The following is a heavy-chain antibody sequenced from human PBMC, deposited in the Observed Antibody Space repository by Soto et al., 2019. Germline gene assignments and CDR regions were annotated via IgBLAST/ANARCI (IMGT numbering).Heavy chain of an antibody. CDR1: GFSLSTSGAG. J-gene: IGHJ4*02. V-gene: IGHV2-5*01. Sequence: SGPTLVNPTQTLTVTCTFSGFSLSTSGAGAGWIRQSPGKAPEWLALISWKDEKRYNPGLKSRLTITKDTSKNQVVLTMTDLDPVDTATYFCAHRYGGNYYRWYFDSWGQGTLVTVSS. CDR3: AHRYGGNYYRWYFDS. D-gene: IGHD1-26*01. CDR2: ISWKDEK.